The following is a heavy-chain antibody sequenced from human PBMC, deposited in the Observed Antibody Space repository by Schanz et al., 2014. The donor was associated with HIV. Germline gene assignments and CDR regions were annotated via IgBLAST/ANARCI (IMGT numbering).Heavy chain of an antibody. CDR3: STAGGSGARRYSGVFED. CDR1: GYTFTSYF. CDR2: IIPFFGTP. J-gene: IGHJ4*02. Sequence: QVQLVQSGAEVKKPGASVKVSCKASGYTFTSYFIHWVRQAPGQGLEWMGGIIPFFGTPNYAQKCTGGHPPSLGTPNNAQKLRGGVTITADESTRTVYMELHSLRSDDTAIYYCSTAGGSGARRYSGVFEDWGQGTLVSVSS. D-gene: IGHD3-9*01. V-gene: IGHV1-69*01.